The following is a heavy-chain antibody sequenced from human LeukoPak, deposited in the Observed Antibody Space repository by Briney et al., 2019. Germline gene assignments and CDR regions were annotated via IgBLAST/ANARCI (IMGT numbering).Heavy chain of an antibody. Sequence: WRSLRLSCATSGCTFSNYDMHWVRQAPGKGLEWVAVIWYDGSNQHYAGSVKGRFTISRDNSKNTLYLQLNSLTAEDTAVYYCARADYRSFCFASWGQGTLVTVSS. V-gene: IGHV3-33*01. J-gene: IGHJ5*02. CDR3: ARADYRSFCFAS. D-gene: IGHD3-10*01. CDR2: IWYDGSNQ. CDR1: GCTFSNYD.